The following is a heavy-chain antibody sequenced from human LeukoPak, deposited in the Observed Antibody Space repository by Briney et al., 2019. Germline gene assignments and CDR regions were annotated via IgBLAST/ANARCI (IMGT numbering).Heavy chain of an antibody. CDR2: INPNSGGT. CDR1: GYTFTGYY. Sequence: ASVKVSCKASGYTFTGYYMHWVRQAPGQGLEWMGWINPNSGGTNYAQKFQGRVTMTRDTSISTAYMELSRLRSDDTAVYYCARDGSPWYSSSWYSFDTNWFDPWGQGTLVTVSS. V-gene: IGHV1-2*02. D-gene: IGHD6-13*01. J-gene: IGHJ5*02. CDR3: ARDGSPWYSSSWYSFDTNWFDP.